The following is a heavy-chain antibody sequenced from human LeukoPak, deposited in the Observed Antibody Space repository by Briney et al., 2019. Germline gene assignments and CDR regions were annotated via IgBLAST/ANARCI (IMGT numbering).Heavy chain of an antibody. J-gene: IGHJ4*02. D-gene: IGHD1-7*01. CDR2: IIPAFGTA. V-gene: IGHV1-69*06. CDR3: ARDYNWNFANSSPFDY. CDR1: GDTPRSHA. Sequence: GASVKVSCKSSGDTPRSHAISWVRQAPGQGLEWMGRIIPAFGTANYAQKFQGRVTITADKSTRTAYMEMSSLRSEDTAVYYCARDYNWNFANSSPFDYWGQGTLVTVSS.